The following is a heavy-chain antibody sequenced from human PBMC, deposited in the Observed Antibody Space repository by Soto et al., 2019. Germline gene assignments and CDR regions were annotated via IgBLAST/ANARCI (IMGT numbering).Heavy chain of an antibody. CDR1: GFTFSSYA. Sequence: GGSLRLSCAASGFTFSSYAMHWVRQAPGKGLEWVAVISYDGSNKYYADSVKGRFTISRDNSKNTLYLQMNSLRAEDTVVYYCARDHTVTTGHDAFDIWGQGTMVT. CDR2: ISYDGSNK. CDR3: ARDHTVTTGHDAFDI. D-gene: IGHD4-17*01. V-gene: IGHV3-30-3*01. J-gene: IGHJ3*02.